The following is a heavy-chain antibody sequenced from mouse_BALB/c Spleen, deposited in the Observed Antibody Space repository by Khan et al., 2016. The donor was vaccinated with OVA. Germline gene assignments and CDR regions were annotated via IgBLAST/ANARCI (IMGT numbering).Heavy chain of an antibody. J-gene: IGHJ4*01. D-gene: IGHD2-14*01. CDR2: INTHSGVP. Sequence: QIQLVQSGPELKKPGETVRISCKASGYTFTTAGMQWVITMPGKGLLWIAWINTHSGVPIYAQDFKGLFAVSLETSASIGDLQITNLKNEDTATYFRARGWAAFYRNDGGAMDYRGQGTTDSVSS. CDR3: ARGWAAFYRNDGGAMDY. CDR1: GYTFTTAG. V-gene: IGHV9-4*02.